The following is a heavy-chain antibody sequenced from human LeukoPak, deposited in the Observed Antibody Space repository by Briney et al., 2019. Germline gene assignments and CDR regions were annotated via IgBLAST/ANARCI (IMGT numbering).Heavy chain of an antibody. V-gene: IGHV4-59*01. CDR1: GAAITSYY. CDR3: ARAGRGLQQFDL. D-gene: IGHD1-1*01. CDR2: IFHSGSS. Sequence: SEPLSLTCNVSGAAITSYYWSWIGQPPGKGREWIAYIFHSGSSKNNPSLTSRVSISIDTSKKQLSLHLSSVTAADTAFYYCARAGRGLQQFDLWSRGSLVTVSS. J-gene: IGHJ4*02.